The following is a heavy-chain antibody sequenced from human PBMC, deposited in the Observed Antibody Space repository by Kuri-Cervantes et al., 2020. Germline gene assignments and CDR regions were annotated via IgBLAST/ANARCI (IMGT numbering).Heavy chain of an antibody. V-gene: IGHV3-23*01. CDR3: AGEGYGSGSHMRGRYYYYMDV. J-gene: IGHJ6*03. CDR1: GFTFSSYA. CDR2: ISGSGGST. D-gene: IGHD3-10*01. Sequence: GESLKISCAASGFTFSSYAMSWVRQAHGKGLEWVSAISGSGGSTYYADSVKDRFTISRDNSKNTLYLQMNSLRAEDTAVYYCAGEGYGSGSHMRGRYYYYMDVWGKGTTVTVSS.